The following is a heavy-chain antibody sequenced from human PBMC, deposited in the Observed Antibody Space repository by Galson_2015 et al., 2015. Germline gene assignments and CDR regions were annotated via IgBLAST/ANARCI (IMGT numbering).Heavy chain of an antibody. V-gene: IGHV3-30*18. Sequence: SLRLSCAASGFTFGSYGMHWVRQAPGEGLEWVAVISYDGSNKYYADSVKGRFTISRDNSKNTLYLQMNSLRAEDTAVYYCAKERFYDSSGYPYYFDYWGQGTLVTVSS. CDR2: ISYDGSNK. D-gene: IGHD3-22*01. CDR1: GFTFGSYG. CDR3: AKERFYDSSGYPYYFDY. J-gene: IGHJ4*02.